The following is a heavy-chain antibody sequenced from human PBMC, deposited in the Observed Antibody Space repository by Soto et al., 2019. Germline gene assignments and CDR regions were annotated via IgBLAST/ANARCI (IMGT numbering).Heavy chain of an antibody. CDR2: ISSSSSTI. Sequence: GSLRLSCAASGFTFSSYSMNSVRQAPGKGLEWVSYISSSSSTIYYADSVKGRFTISRDNAKNSLYLQMNSLRAEDTAVYYCARDKKEGGYLLNWFDPWGQGTLVTVSS. CDR1: GFTFSSYS. CDR3: ARDKKEGGYLLNWFDP. V-gene: IGHV3-48*01. J-gene: IGHJ5*02. D-gene: IGHD3-22*01.